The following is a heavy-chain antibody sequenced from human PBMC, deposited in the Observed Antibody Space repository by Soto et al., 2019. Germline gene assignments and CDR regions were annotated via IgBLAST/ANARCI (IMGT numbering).Heavy chain of an antibody. Sequence: EVQLVESGGKLVQPGGSLTLSCAASGFTFKNHWMHWVRQAPGKGLVWVSRIHYDGSNTRYADSLNGRFTISRDNAKNTLYLPLSSLKVDDTAVYYCARDWYNFSSGIARGGHSYFDLCGRGTLVTVSS. CDR1: GFTFKNHW. V-gene: IGHV3-74*01. D-gene: IGHD1-20*01. J-gene: IGHJ2*01. CDR3: ARDWYNFSSGIARGGHSYFDL. CDR2: IHYDGSNT.